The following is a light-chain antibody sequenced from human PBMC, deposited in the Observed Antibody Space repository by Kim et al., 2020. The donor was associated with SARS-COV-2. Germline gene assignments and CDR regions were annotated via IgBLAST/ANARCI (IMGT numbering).Light chain of an antibody. CDR2: RAS. V-gene: IGKV3-11*01. J-gene: IGKJ2*01. Sequence: SLSPGERATLSCRASQSVSSYLAWYQQKPGQAPRLLIYRASYRATGIPARFSGSGSGTDFTLTITSPEPEDFAVYYCQQRSSWPYTFGQGTKLEI. CDR1: QSVSSY. CDR3: QQRSSWPYT.